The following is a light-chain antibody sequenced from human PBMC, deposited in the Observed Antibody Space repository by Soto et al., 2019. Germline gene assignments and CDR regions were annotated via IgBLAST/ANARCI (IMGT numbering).Light chain of an antibody. Sequence: DIQLTQSPSFLSASVGDRVTITCRASQGISSYLAWYQQKPGKAPKLLIYAASTLHSGVPSRFSGGGSGTDFTLTISSLQPEDFATYXXXXXNVYPSTFGGGTKVDI. CDR2: AAS. CDR3: XXXNVYPST. J-gene: IGKJ4*01. CDR1: QGISSY. V-gene: IGKV1-9*01.